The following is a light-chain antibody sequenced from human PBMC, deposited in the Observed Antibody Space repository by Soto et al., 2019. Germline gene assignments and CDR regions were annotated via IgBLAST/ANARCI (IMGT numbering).Light chain of an antibody. CDR3: HQRQSWPRT. CDR1: QDIAIY. V-gene: IGKV1-9*01. J-gene: IGKJ1*01. CDR2: AAS. Sequence: IQLTQSPSSLSASVGDRVTITCRASQDIAIYLAWYQQKPGEAPKLLIYAASTLYGGVPSRFSGSGSGTDFTLTINSLAPEDFAIYYCHQRQSWPRTFGQGTKVDI.